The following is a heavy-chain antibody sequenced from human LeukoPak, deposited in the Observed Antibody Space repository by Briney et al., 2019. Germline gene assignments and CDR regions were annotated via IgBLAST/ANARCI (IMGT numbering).Heavy chain of an antibody. V-gene: IGHV4-34*01. CDR2: INHSGST. D-gene: IGHD2-2*01. CDR1: GGSFSGYY. CDR3: AISVVPSRCLQH. Sequence: PSETLSLTCAVYGGSFSGYYWSWIRQPPGKGLEWIGEINHSGSTNYNPSLKSRVTISVDTSKNQFSLKLSSVTAADTAVYYCAISVVPSRCLQHWGQGTLVTVSS. J-gene: IGHJ1*01.